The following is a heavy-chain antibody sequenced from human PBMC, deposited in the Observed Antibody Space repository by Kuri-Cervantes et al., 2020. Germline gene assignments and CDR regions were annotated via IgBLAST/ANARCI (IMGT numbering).Heavy chain of an antibody. CDR3: AHTPSSGYLRGSNWFDP. V-gene: IGHV2-5*02. D-gene: IGHD3-22*01. Sequence: SGPTLAKPTQILTLTCTFPGVLLTTSGVGVGWIRQPPGKALEWLALIYWDDDKRYSPSLKSRLTITKDTSKNQVVLTMTNMDPVDTATYYCAHTPSSGYLRGSNWFDPWGQGTLVTVSS. J-gene: IGHJ5*02. CDR1: GVLLTTSGVG. CDR2: IYWDDDK.